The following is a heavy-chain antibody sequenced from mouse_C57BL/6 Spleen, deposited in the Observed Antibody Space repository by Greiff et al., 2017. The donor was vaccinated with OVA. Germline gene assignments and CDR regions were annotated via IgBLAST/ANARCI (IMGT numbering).Heavy chain of an antibody. CDR2: ISYSGST. CDR1: GYSITSDY. J-gene: IGHJ1*03. Sequence: EVQRVESGPGLAKPSQTLSLTCSVTGYSITSDYWNWIRKFPGNKLEYMGYISYSGSTYYNPSLKSRISITRDTSKNQYYLQLNSVTTEDTATYYCASSYDYPSYWYFDVWGTGTTVTVSS. V-gene: IGHV3-8*01. D-gene: IGHD2-4*01. CDR3: ASSYDYPSYWYFDV.